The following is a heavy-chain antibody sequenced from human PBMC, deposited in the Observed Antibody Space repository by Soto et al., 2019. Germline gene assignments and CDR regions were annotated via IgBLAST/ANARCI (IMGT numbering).Heavy chain of an antibody. D-gene: IGHD2-2*01. CDR1: GYTFTSYY. CDR3: ARDFRYCSSTSCPSLFDY. V-gene: IGHV1-46*01. CDR2: INPSGGST. J-gene: IGHJ4*02. Sequence: ASVKVSCKASGYTFTSYYMHWVRQAPGQGLEWMGIINPSGGSTSYARKFQGRVTMTRDTSTSTVYMELSSLRSEDTAVYYCARDFRYCSSTSCPSLFDYWGQGTLVTVSS.